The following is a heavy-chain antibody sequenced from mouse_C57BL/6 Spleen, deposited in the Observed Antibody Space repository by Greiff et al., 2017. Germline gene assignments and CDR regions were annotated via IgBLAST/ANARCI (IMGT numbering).Heavy chain of an antibody. CDR3: ARSREYYAMDY. CDR2: IDPSDSYT. CDR1: GYTFTSYW. Sequence: QVQLQQPGAELVMPGASVKLSCKASGYTFTSYWMHWVQQRPGHGLEWIGEIDPSDSYTNYNHKFKGKSTLTVDKSSSTAYMQLSSLTSEDAAVYYCARSREYYAMDYWGQGTSVTVSS. V-gene: IGHV1-69*01. J-gene: IGHJ4*01.